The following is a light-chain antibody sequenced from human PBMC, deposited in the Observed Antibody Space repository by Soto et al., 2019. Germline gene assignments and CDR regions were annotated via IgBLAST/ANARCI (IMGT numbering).Light chain of an antibody. J-gene: IGKJ5*01. CDR1: QSISIW. CDR2: DAS. Sequence: ASLGDRVTITCRASQSISIWLSWYHQKPGKAPKVLIYDASNLQTGVPSRFSGRRSGTDFILTISSLQPDDSGTYYCQQYDDLPITFGQGTRLEIK. CDR3: QQYDDLPIT. V-gene: IGKV1-33*01.